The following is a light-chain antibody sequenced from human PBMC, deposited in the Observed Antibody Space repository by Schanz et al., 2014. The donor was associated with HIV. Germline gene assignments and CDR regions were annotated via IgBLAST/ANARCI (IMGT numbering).Light chain of an antibody. V-gene: IGKV1-5*03. CDR3: QQYDTDSYT. Sequence: IQMTQSRSTLSASVGDRVTITCRASQSISSWLAWYQQKPGKAPKLLIYEASTLESGVPPRFSGSGSGTDFTLTITNLQPDHFATYFCQQYDTDSYTFGQGTKLEIK. J-gene: IGKJ2*01. CDR1: QSISSW. CDR2: EAS.